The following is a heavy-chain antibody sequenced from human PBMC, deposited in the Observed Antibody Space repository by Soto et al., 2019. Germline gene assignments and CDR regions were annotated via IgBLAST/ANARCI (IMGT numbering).Heavy chain of an antibody. CDR1: RFIFSSYG. CDR2: IWYDGSNK. D-gene: IGHD2-21*02. CDR3: ARGWYCGGDCYEWYFDL. V-gene: IGHV3-33*01. Sequence: QVQLVESGGGVVQPGRSLRLSCAASRFIFSSYGMHWVRQAPGKGLEWVAVIWYDGSNKYYADSVKGRFTISRDNSKNTLYLQMNSLRAEDTAVYYCARGWYCGGDCYEWYFDLWGRGTLVTVSS. J-gene: IGHJ2*01.